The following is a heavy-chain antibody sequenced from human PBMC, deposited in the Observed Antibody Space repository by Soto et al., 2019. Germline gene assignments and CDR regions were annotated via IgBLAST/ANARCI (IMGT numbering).Heavy chain of an antibody. Sequence: QVPLVQSGAEVKKPGSSVKVSCKASGGTFSSYAISWVRQAPGQGLEWMGGIIPIFGTANYAQKFQGRVTITADKSTSTAYMELSSLRSEDTAVYYCARDRRYYYDSSGYYYFDYWGQGTLVTVSS. CDR1: GGTFSSYA. D-gene: IGHD3-22*01. V-gene: IGHV1-69*06. CDR3: ARDRRYYYDSSGYYYFDY. J-gene: IGHJ4*02. CDR2: IIPIFGTA.